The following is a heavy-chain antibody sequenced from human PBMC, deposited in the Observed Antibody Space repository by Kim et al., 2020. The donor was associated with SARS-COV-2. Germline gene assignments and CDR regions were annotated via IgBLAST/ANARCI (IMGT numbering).Heavy chain of an antibody. D-gene: IGHD3-3*01. CDR1: GYTFTSYG. CDR3: ARVEGTITIFGEHLGGSLDY. CDR2: ISAYNGNT. Sequence: ASVKVSCKASGYTFTSYGISWVRQAPGQGLEWMGWISAYNGNTNYAQKLQGRVTMTTDTSTSTAYMELRSLRSDDTAVYYCARVEGTITIFGEHLGGSLDYWGQGTLVTVSS. J-gene: IGHJ4*02. V-gene: IGHV1-18*01.